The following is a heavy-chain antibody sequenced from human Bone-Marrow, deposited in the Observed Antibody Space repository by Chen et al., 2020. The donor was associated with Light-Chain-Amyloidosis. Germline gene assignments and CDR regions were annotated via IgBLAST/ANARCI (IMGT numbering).Heavy chain of an antibody. CDR2: MHHSGSA. Sequence: QVQLQESGPGLVKPSQTLSPVCSVSAASISSADDYWTWVRQPPGQGLEWIGYMHHSGSATYNPSLRSRVAISLDTSKNQFSLSLTSVTAADSAMYFCVRETTSTPWFDPWGPGTLVTVYS. CDR1: AASISSADDY. CDR3: VRETTSTPWFDP. V-gene: IGHV4-30-4*01. J-gene: IGHJ5*02. D-gene: IGHD1-1*01.